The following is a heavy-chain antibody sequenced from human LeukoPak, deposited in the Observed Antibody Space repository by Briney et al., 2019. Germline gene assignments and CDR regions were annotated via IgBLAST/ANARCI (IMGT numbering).Heavy chain of an antibody. J-gene: IGHJ5*02. CDR2: IGAYNGNT. V-gene: IGHV1-18*01. CDR3: ARDLVKRCSSTSCYWANNWFDP. CDR1: GYTFTSYG. Sequence: EASVKVSCKASGYTFTSYGISWVRQAPGQGLEWMGWIGAYNGNTNYAQKLQGRVTMTTDTSTSTAYMELRSLRSDDTAVYYCARDLVKRCSSTSCYWANNWFDPWGQGTLVTVSS. D-gene: IGHD2-2*01.